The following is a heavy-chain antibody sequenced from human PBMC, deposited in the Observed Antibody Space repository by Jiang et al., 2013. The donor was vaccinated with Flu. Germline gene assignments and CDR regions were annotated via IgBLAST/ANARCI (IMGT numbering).Heavy chain of an antibody. CDR2: INAGNGNT. J-gene: IGHJ4*02. Sequence: EVRKPGASVKVSCRASGYTFIYSAIHWVRQAPGQRLEWMGWINAGNGNTKYSQTFQGRLSLTTDTSASTVYMEVSSLIFEDTAVYYCARDSGGGMAYLDFWGQGTLLSVSS. V-gene: IGHV1-3*01. CDR3: ARDSGGGMAYLDF. CDR1: GYTFIYSA. D-gene: IGHD3-10*01.